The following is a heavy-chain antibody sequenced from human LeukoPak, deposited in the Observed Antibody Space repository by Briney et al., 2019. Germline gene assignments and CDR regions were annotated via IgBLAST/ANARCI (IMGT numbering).Heavy chain of an antibody. Sequence: KPGESLKISCKGSGYGFSSYWIGWVRQMPGKGLEWLGIIYPADSDTRYSPSLQGQVTISVDRSISTAYLQWSSLKASDTALYYCATFWGVGGGALDIWGQGTMVTVSS. J-gene: IGHJ3*02. V-gene: IGHV5-51*01. D-gene: IGHD3-16*01. CDR3: ATFWGVGGGALDI. CDR2: IYPADSDT. CDR1: GYGFSSYW.